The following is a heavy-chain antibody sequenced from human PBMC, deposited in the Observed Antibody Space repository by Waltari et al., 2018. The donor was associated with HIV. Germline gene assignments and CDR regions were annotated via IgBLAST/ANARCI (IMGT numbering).Heavy chain of an antibody. D-gene: IGHD2-15*01. CDR2: IYYSGST. CDR1: GGSISSSSYY. Sequence: QLQLQESGPGLVKPSETLSLTCTVSGGSISSSSYYWGWIRQPPGKGLEWIGSIYYSGSTYYDPSLQSRVTISVDTSKSQFSLKLSSVTAADTAVYYCARPPVAATPDDAFDIWGQGTMVTVSS. V-gene: IGHV4-39*01. J-gene: IGHJ3*02. CDR3: ARPPVAATPDDAFDI.